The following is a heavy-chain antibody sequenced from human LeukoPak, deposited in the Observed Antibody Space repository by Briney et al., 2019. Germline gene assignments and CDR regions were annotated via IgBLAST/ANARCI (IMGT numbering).Heavy chain of an antibody. J-gene: IGHJ3*02. Sequence: SETLSLTCTVSGGSISSSSYYWGRIRQPPGKGLEWIGSIYYSGSTYYNPSLKSRVTISVDTSKNQFSLKLSSVTAADTAVYYCARSSLARDYYDSSGYYYEGDAFDIWGQGTMVTVSS. V-gene: IGHV4-39*07. CDR2: IYYSGST. CDR3: ARSSLARDYYDSSGYYYEGDAFDI. D-gene: IGHD3-22*01. CDR1: GGSISSSSYY.